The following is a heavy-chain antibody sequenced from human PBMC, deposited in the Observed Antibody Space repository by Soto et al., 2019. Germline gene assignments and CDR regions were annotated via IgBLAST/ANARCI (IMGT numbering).Heavy chain of an antibody. CDR3: ATVVGTMLVAEYFDL. CDR2: IYHSGST. D-gene: IGHD5-12*01. CDR1: GDSISSSNW. V-gene: IGHV4-4*02. J-gene: IGHJ2*01. Sequence: QVQLQESGPGLVKPSGTLSLTCAVSGDSISSSNWWSWVRQPPGKGLEWVGEIYHSGSTNYNPSLKSRGTTSVDQSKNQSSLKLTSVTAADTAVYYCATVVGTMLVAEYFDLWGRGPLVTVSS.